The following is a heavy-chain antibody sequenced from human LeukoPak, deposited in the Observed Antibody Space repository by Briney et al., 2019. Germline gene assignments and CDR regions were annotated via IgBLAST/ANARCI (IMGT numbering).Heavy chain of an antibody. J-gene: IGHJ4*02. D-gene: IGHD5-24*01. V-gene: IGHV4-59*01. CDR2: VYYSGST. Sequence: SETLSLTCTVSGGSISSYYWSWIRQPPGKGLEWIGYVYYSGSTNYNPSLKSRVTISVDTSKNQFSLKLSSVTAADTAVYYCASSRDGYTSLDYWGQGTLVTVSS. CDR1: GGSISSYY. CDR3: ASSRDGYTSLDY.